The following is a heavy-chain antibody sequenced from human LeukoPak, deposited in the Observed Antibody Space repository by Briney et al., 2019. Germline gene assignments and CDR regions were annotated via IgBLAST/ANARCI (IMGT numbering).Heavy chain of an antibody. CDR3: ARVAHTVTTTHYYYYGMDV. V-gene: IGHV1-18*01. D-gene: IGHD4-17*01. CDR1: GYTFASYG. Sequence: ASVKVSCKASGYTFASYGISWVRQAPGQGLEWMGWISAYNGNTNYAQKLQGRVTMTTDTSTSTAYMELSRLRSDDTAVYYCARVAHTVTTTHYYYYGMDVWGQGTTVTVSS. J-gene: IGHJ6*02. CDR2: ISAYNGNT.